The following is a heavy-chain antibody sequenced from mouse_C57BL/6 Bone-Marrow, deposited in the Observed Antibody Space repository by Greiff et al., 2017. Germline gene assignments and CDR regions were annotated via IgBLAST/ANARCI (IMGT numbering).Heavy chain of an antibody. J-gene: IGHJ4*01. V-gene: IGHV1-81*01. Sequence: QVQLQQSGAELARPGASVKLSCKASGYTFTSYGISWVKQRTGQGLEWIGEIYPRSGNTYYNEKFKGKATLTADQSSSTAYMELRSLTSEDSAVYFCARVDYGGYAMDYWGQGTSVTVSS. CDR1: GYTFTSYG. CDR2: IYPRSGNT. CDR3: ARVDYGGYAMDY. D-gene: IGHD2-4*01.